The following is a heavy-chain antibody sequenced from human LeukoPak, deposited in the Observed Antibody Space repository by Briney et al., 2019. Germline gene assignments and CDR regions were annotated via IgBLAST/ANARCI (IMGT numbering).Heavy chain of an antibody. CDR2: IYYSGTT. J-gene: IGHJ4*02. CDR1: GFSFNNYW. D-gene: IGHD1-26*01. CDR3: ARDREGATTWLDY. Sequence: GSLRLSCAASGFSFNNYWMHWVRQPPGKGLEWIASIYYSGTTYYNPSLKSRVTISVDTSRNQFSLKLTSATAADTAVYYCARDREGATTWLDYWGQGTLVTVSS. V-gene: IGHV4-39*07.